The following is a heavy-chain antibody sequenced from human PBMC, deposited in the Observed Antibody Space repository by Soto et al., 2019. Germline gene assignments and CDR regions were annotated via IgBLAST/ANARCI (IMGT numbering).Heavy chain of an antibody. CDR1: GGTFSSYA. D-gene: IGHD5-18*01. V-gene: IGHV1-69*01. CDR2: IIPIFGTA. CDR3: ARAMGYSYGFYWYYGMDV. Sequence: QVQLVQSGAEVKKPGSSVKVSCKASGGTFSSYAISWVRQAPGQGLEWMGGIIPIFGTANYAQKFQGRVTITADESPSTAYIELSSLRSEDTAVYYGARAMGYSYGFYWYYGMDVWGQGTTVTVSS. J-gene: IGHJ6*02.